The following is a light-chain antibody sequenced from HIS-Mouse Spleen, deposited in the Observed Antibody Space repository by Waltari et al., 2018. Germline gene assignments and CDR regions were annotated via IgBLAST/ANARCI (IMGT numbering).Light chain of an antibody. CDR1: ALPKKS. Sequence: SYELTQPPSVSVSPGQTARITCSGYALPKKSASWYQQKSGQAPVLVIYEDSKRPSGIPERFSGSSSGTMATLTISGAQVEDEADYYCYSTDSSGNHRVFGGGTKLTVL. V-gene: IGLV3-10*01. CDR3: YSTDSSGNHRV. J-gene: IGLJ2*01. CDR2: EDS.